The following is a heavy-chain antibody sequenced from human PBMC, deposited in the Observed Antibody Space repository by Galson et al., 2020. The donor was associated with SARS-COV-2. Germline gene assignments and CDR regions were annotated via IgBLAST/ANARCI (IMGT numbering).Heavy chain of an antibody. V-gene: IGHV1-24*01. J-gene: IGHJ3*01. Sequence: ASVKVSCKVSGFTVSEVGIHWVRQAPGKGLEWMGGFDPEERQTIYAENFQGRLTMTEATSANTAYMELSSLRFDDTAVYFCALDNRRPISFCSGAGCYSGVIDVWGQGTLVSVSS. CDR3: ALDNRRPISFCSGAGCYSGVIDV. CDR1: GFTVSEVG. CDR2: FDPEERQT. D-gene: IGHD2-15*01.